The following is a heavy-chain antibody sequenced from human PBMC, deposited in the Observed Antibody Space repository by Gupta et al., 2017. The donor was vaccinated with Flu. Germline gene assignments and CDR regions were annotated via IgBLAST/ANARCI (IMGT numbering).Heavy chain of an antibody. Sequence: VRQAPGQGLEWMGRINPNSGGTNYAQKFQGRVTMTRDTSISTAYMELSRLRSDDTAVYYCARVPIAARPFDYWGQGTLVTVSS. J-gene: IGHJ4*02. V-gene: IGHV1-2*06. D-gene: IGHD6-6*01. CDR2: INPNSGGT. CDR3: ARVPIAARPFDY.